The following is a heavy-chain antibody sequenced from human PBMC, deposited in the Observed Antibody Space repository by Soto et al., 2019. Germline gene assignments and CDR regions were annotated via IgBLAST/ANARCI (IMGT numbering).Heavy chain of an antibody. D-gene: IGHD3-10*01. CDR1: GFTFSGYW. CDR2: INSDGSST. CDR3: ARDPPPSYYSFAGMDV. Sequence: GGSLRRSCAASGFTFSGYWMHWVRQAPGKGLVWVSRINSDGSSTSYADSVKGRFTISRDNAKNTLYLQMNSRRAEDTAVYYCARDPPPSYYSFAGMDVWGQGTSVTASS. J-gene: IGHJ6*02. V-gene: IGHV3-74*01.